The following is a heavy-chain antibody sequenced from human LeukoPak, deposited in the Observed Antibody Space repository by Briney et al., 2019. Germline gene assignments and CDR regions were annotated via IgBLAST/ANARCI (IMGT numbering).Heavy chain of an antibody. D-gene: IGHD6-19*01. V-gene: IGHV1-69*13. CDR3: ARVRSGSDSGWEAFDI. CDR1: GGTFSSYA. J-gene: IGHJ3*02. CDR2: IIPIFGTA. Sequence: SVKVSCKASGGTFSSYAISWVRQAPGQGLEWMGGIIPIFGTANYAQKFQGRVTITADESTSTAYMELSSPRSEDTAVYYCARVRSGSDSGWEAFDIWGQGTMVTVSS.